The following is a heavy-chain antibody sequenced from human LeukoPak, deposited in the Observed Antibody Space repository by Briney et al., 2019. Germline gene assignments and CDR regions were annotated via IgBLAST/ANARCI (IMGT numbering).Heavy chain of an antibody. CDR3: ARRIVGADDAFDI. J-gene: IGHJ3*02. D-gene: IGHD1-26*01. V-gene: IGHV5-51*01. CDR1: GYSFTSYW. CDR2: IYPGDSDT. Sequence: GESLKISCKGSGYSFTSYWIGWVRQMPGKGLEWMGIIYPGDSDTRYSPSFQGQVTISADKSISTAYLQWSSLKASGTAMYYCARRIVGADDAFDIWGQGTMVTVSS.